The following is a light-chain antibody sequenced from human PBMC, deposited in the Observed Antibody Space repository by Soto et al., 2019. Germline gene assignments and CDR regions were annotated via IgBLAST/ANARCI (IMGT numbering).Light chain of an antibody. J-gene: IGKJ3*01. V-gene: IGKV3-20*01. CDR1: QSVSSSY. Sequence: EIVLTQSPGTLSLSPGERATLSCRASQSVSSSYLAWYQQKPGQAPRLLIYGASSRATGIPDRFSGSGSGTDFTLTISRLEPEDFAVYYRQLYGSSPFFCPGINVDIK. CDR3: QLYGSSPF. CDR2: GAS.